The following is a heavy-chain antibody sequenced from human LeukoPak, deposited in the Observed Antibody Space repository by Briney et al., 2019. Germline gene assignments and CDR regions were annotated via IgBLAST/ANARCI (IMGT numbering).Heavy chain of an antibody. CDR2: ISWNSGSI. D-gene: IGHD5-18*01. Sequence: PGGSLRLSCAASGFTFDDYAMHWVRQAPGKGLEWVSGISWNSGSIGYADSVKGRFTISRDNAKNSLYLQMNSLGAEVTALYYCANSRGGFSYGLVIDYWGQGTLVTVSS. CDR1: GFTFDDYA. J-gene: IGHJ4*02. CDR3: ANSRGGFSYGLVIDY. V-gene: IGHV3-9*01.